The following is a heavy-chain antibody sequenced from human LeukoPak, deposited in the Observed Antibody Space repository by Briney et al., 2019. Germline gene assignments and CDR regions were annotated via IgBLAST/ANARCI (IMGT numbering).Heavy chain of an antibody. Sequence: PSDTLSLTCAVYGGSFSGYYWSWIRQPPGKGLEWIGEINHSGSTNYNPSLKSRVTISVDTSKNQFSLKLSSVTAADTAVYYCARGRRGIFDYWGQGTLVTVSS. CDR3: ARGRRGIFDY. D-gene: IGHD3-16*01. J-gene: IGHJ4*02. CDR1: GGSFSGYY. V-gene: IGHV4-34*01. CDR2: INHSGST.